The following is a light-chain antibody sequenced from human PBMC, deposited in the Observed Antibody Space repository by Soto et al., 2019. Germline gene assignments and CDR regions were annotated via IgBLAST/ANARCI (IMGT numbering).Light chain of an antibody. V-gene: IGLV2-14*03. CDR2: DVT. J-gene: IGLJ1*01. Sequence: QSGLTQPASVSGSLGQSITISCTGTSSDVGGYNYVSWYQHHPGKAPKLIIYDVTNRPSGVSNPFSGSKSGNTASLAISGLRSEDEADYYCAAWDDTLSGQVFGTGTKATVL. CDR3: AAWDDTLSGQV. CDR1: SSDVGGYNY.